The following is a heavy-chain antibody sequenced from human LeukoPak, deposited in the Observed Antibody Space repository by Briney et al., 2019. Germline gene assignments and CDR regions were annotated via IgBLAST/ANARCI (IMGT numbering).Heavy chain of an antibody. V-gene: IGHV3-20*04. Sequence: TGGSLRLSCAASGFTSDDYGMSWVRQAPGKGLEWVSGINWNGGSTGYADSVKGRYTISRDNAKNSLYLQMNSLRAEDTALYYCARSTQLRYYYYYMDVWGKGTTVTVSS. CDR2: INWNGGST. CDR3: ARSTQLRYYYYYMDV. J-gene: IGHJ6*03. D-gene: IGHD5-24*01. CDR1: GFTSDDYG.